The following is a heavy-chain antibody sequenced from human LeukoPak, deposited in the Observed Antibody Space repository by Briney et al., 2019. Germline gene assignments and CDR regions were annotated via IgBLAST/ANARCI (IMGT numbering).Heavy chain of an antibody. V-gene: IGHV1-2*02. CDR2: INPDSGDT. J-gene: IGHJ4*02. Sequence: ASVKASCKASGYIFTGYYLHWVRQAPGQGLESMGWINPDSGDTNFAQKFQGRVSMTRDTSISTAYMELSRLRSDDTAYYYCARVQYYNILTGSFQYWGQGTLVTVSS. CDR1: GYIFTGYY. D-gene: IGHD3-9*01. CDR3: ARVQYYNILTGSFQY.